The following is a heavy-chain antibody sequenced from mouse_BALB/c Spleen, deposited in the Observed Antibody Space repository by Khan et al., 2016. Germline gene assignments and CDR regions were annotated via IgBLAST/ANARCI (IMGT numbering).Heavy chain of an antibody. V-gene: IGHV14-3*02. CDR3: VRRDYYNNQFAD. Sequence: VRLQQSGAELVKPGASVKLSCTASGFNIKDTYMNWVKQRPEQGLEWIGRIDPVNDDTEYDPKFQVKATITADTSSNTAYLQLSSLPSEDTAVYYCVRRDYYNNQFADWGQGTLVTVSA. D-gene: IGHD1-1*01. J-gene: IGHJ3*01. CDR2: IDPVNDDT. CDR1: GFNIKDTY.